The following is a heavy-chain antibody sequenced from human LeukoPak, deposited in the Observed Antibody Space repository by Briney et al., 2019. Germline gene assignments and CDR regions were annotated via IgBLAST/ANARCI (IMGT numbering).Heavy chain of an antibody. J-gene: IGHJ3*02. V-gene: IGHV3-48*02. CDR2: ISSSSSTI. Sequence: PGGSLRLSCAASGFTFSDYSMNWVRQAPGKGLEWVSYISSSSSTIYYADSVKGRFTISRDSAKTSLFLQMNSLRDEDTAVYYCARAYSSSSGRDAFDSWGLGTLVTVSS. CDR1: GFTFSDYS. D-gene: IGHD6-6*01. CDR3: ARAYSSSSGRDAFDS.